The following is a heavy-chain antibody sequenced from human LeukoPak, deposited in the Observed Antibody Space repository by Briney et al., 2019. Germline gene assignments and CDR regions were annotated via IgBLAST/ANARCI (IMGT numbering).Heavy chain of an antibody. CDR1: GFNFITYT. CDR2: INAANGNT. J-gene: IGHJ5*02. V-gene: IGHV1-3*01. CDR3: ARGAPIRVAVAATFDH. Sequence: ASVKVSCKPSGFNFITYTMHWVRQAPGQRLEWTGWINAANGNTQYSQKFQGRVTITRDTSPSTAYMELSSLRSEDTAVYYCARGAPIRVAVAATFDHWGQGTLVTVPS. D-gene: IGHD6-19*01.